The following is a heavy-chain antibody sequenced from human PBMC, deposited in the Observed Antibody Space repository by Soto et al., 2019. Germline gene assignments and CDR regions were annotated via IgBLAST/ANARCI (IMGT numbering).Heavy chain of an antibody. J-gene: IGHJ4*02. CDR1: GDSISRSHW. Sequence: QVQLQESGPGLVRPSGALSVTCAVSGDSISRSHWWSWVRQSPGKGLEWIGEISHSGITNYNPSLTSRVTVSGDKSKTQLSLKLTSVTAADTAVYYCARVRYDRSGFDHWGQGTLVSVSS. CDR3: ARVRYDRSGFDH. V-gene: IGHV4-4*02. CDR2: ISHSGIT. D-gene: IGHD3-22*01.